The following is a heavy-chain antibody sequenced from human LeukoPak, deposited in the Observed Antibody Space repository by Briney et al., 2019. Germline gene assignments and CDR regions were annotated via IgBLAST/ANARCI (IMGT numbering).Heavy chain of an antibody. Sequence: PSETLSLTCTVPGGSISSYYWSWIRQPPGKGLEWVGYIYYSGTTNYNPSLKSRVTISVDTSKNQFSLNLNSVTAADPAVYYCARGTSSGWYGFDSWGQGTLVTVSS. V-gene: IGHV4-59*01. CDR3: ARGTSSGWYGFDS. J-gene: IGHJ4*02. CDR1: GGSISSYY. CDR2: IYYSGTT. D-gene: IGHD6-19*01.